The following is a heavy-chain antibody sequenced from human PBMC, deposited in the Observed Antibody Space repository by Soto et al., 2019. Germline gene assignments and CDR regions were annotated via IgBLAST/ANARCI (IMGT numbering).Heavy chain of an antibody. CDR3: SLYYFDY. J-gene: IGHJ4*02. CDR2: ISYDGSNK. V-gene: IGHV3-30*03. CDR1: GFTFSSYG. Sequence: GGSLRLSCAASGFTFSSYGMHWVRQAPGKGLEWVAVISYDGSNKYYADSVKGRFTISRDNSKNTLYLQMNSLRAEDTAVYYCSLYYFDYWGQGTLVTVSS.